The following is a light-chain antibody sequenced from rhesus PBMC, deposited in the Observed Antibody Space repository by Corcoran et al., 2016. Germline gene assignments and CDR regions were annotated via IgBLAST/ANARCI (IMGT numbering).Light chain of an antibody. CDR1: QSFSSS. CDR3: QQFYSYPLT. CDR2: SAS. V-gene: IGKV1-46*01. Sequence: DIQMTQSPSSLSASVGDTVTITCRASQSFSSSLAWYQQKPGKAPKLLSYSASSLQSGVPSRFSGSKSGTDFTLPINSLQPEDIASYCCQQFYSYPLTFGGGTKVEIK. J-gene: IGKJ4*01.